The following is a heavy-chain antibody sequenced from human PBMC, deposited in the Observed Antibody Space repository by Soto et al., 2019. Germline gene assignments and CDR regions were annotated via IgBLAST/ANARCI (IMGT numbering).Heavy chain of an antibody. V-gene: IGHV3-7*05. Sequence: GGSLRLSCAASGFTFSNYWMSWVRQAPGKGLEWVANIKQDGSEKYYVDSVKGRFTISRDNAKNTLYLQMYSLRAEDTAVYYCARYIPGVRYYGMDVWGQGTTVTVSS. CDR2: IKQDGSEK. CDR3: ARYIPGVRYYGMDV. D-gene: IGHD2-2*01. J-gene: IGHJ6*02. CDR1: GFTFSNYW.